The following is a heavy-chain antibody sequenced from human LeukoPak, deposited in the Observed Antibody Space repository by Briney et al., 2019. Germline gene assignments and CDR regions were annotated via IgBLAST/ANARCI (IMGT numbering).Heavy chain of an antibody. CDR3: ARGPYGGNSIFDY. V-gene: IGHV3-23*01. CDR1: GFTFSSYA. Sequence: PGGSLRLSCAASGFTFSSYAMSWVRQAPGKGLEWVSAISGSGATTYYADSVKGRFTISRDNPKNTLYLQMNSLRAEDTAVYYCARGPYGGNSIFDYWGQGTLVTVSS. CDR2: ISGSGATT. D-gene: IGHD4-23*01. J-gene: IGHJ4*02.